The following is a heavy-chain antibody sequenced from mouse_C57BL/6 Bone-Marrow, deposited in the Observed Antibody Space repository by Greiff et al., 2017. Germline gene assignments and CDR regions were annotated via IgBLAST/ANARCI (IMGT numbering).Heavy chain of an antibody. J-gene: IGHJ4*01. CDR2: LYPGSGNT. D-gene: IGHD3-1*01. Sequence: VQLQQSGPELVKPGASVKISCKASGYSFTSYYIHWVKQRPGPGLEWIGWLYPGSGNTKYNEKFKGKATLTADTSSSTAYMQLSSLTSEDSAVYYCAGLYYAMDYWGQGTSVTVSS. CDR1: GYSFTSYY. V-gene: IGHV1-66*01. CDR3: AGLYYAMDY.